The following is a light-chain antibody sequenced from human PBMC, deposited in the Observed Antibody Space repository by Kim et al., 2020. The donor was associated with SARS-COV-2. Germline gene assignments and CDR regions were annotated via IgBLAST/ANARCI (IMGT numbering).Light chain of an antibody. CDR3: QAWDSSTYV. CDR2: QDN. V-gene: IGLV3-1*01. CDR1: KLGDKY. J-gene: IGLJ1*01. Sequence: VSPGQTASITCSGDKLGDKYACWYQQKPGQSPVLVIYQDNKRPSGIPERFSGSNSGNTATLTISGIQAMDEADYYCQAWDSSTYVFGTGTKVTVL.